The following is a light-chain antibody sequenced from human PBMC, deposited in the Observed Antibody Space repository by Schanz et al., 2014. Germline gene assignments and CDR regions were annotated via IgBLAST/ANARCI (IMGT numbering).Light chain of an antibody. Sequence: DIVMTQSPDSLAVSLGERATINCKSSQSVLYSANNKNYLAWYQQKPGQSPKLLIYWASTRESGVPDRFSGSGSGTDFTLTISSLEPEDFALYYCQQRSNWPLTFGGGTKVEIK. CDR3: QQRSNWPLT. CDR2: WAS. V-gene: IGKV4-1*01. J-gene: IGKJ4*01. CDR1: QSVLYSANNKNY.